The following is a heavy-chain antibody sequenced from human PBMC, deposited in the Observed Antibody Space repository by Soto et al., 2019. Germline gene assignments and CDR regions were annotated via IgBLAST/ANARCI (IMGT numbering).Heavy chain of an antibody. CDR3: ARHRGPAPVY. V-gene: IGHV4-39*01. CDR1: GGSISGYY. Sequence: QVQLQESGPGLVKPSETLSLTCTVSGGSISGYYWTWIRQPPGKGREWVGSLFYGGATHYNPSLKSRLTMSLDTSKNYLSQKLRPVTAADTSVYYCARHRGPAPVYWGQGTLVTASS. CDR2: LFYGGAT. J-gene: IGHJ4*02. D-gene: IGHD3-10*01.